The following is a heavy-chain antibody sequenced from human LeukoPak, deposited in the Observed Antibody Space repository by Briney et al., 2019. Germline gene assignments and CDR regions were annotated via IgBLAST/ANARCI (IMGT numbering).Heavy chain of an antibody. J-gene: IGHJ4*02. Sequence: GGSLTLSCAASGFTFSSYGMSWVRHAPGKGLEWVSAISGSGGSTYYADSVKGRFTISRDNSKNTLYLQMNSLRAEDTAVYYCAKVGATNYYFDYWGQGTLVTVSS. V-gene: IGHV3-23*01. CDR1: GFTFSSYG. CDR3: AKVGATNYYFDY. CDR2: ISGSGGST. D-gene: IGHD1-26*01.